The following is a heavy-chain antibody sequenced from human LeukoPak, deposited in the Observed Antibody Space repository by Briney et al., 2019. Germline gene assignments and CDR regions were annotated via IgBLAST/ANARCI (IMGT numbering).Heavy chain of an antibody. D-gene: IGHD6-13*01. V-gene: IGHV3-23*01. Sequence: GGSLRLSCAASGFTFSSYAMSWVRQAPGKGLEWVSIISGSGGSTYYADSVKGRFTISRDNSKNTLYLQMNSLRVEDTAVYYCAHPRDINIWFYAFDIWGQGTMVTVSS. J-gene: IGHJ3*02. CDR3: AHPRDINIWFYAFDI. CDR2: ISGSGGST. CDR1: GFTFSSYA.